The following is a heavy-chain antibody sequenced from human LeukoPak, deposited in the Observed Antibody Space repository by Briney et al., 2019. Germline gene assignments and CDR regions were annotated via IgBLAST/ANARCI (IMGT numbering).Heavy chain of an antibody. CDR2: IWNDGSNK. J-gene: IGHJ4*02. V-gene: IGHV3-33*01. D-gene: IGHD2-2*01. CDR3: ARDYCSSTSCLFDY. CDR1: GFTFSSYG. Sequence: GGSLRLSCAASGFTFSSYGMHWVRQAPGQGLEWVAVIWNDGSNKYYVDSVKGRFTISRDNSKNTLYLQMNSLRTEDMAVYYCARDYCSSTSCLFDYWGQGTLVTVSS.